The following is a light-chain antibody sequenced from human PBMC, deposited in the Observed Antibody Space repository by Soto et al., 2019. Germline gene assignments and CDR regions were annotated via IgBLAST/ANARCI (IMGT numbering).Light chain of an antibody. J-gene: IGKJ2*01. CDR1: QSVSSN. CDR3: QQYNNWPLYT. V-gene: IGKV3-15*01. Sequence: EIVMTQSPATLSVSPGGGATLSCRASQSVSSNLAWYQQKPGQAPRLLIYGASTRATGIPARFSGSGSGTEFTLTISSLQSEDFAVYYCQQYNNWPLYTFCQGTKLEIK. CDR2: GAS.